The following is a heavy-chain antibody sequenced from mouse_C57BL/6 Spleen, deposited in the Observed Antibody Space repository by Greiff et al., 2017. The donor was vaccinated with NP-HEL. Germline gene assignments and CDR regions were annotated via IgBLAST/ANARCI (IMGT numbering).Heavy chain of an antibody. J-gene: IGHJ2*01. D-gene: IGHD1-1*01. CDR3: ARSGYYDYFDY. CDR2: IYPGSGNT. CDR1: GYTFTDYY. V-gene: IGHV1-76*01. Sequence: QVQLQQSGAELVRPGASVKLSCKASGYTFTDYYINWVKQRPGQGLEWIARIYPGSGNTYYNEKFKGKATLTAEKSSSTAYMQLSSLTSEDSAVYFCARSGYYDYFDYWGQGTTLTGSS.